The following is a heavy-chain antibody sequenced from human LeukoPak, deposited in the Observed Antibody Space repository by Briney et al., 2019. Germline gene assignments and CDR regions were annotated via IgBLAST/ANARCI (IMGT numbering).Heavy chain of an antibody. D-gene: IGHD1-26*01. CDR3: ARISGSYYDY. Sequence: SETLPLTCTVSGGSISSGGYYWSWIRQHPGKGLEWIGYIYYSGSTYYNPSLKSRVTISVDTSKNQFSLKLSSVTAADTAVYYCARISGSYYDYWGQGTLVTVSS. V-gene: IGHV4-31*03. CDR2: IYYSGST. J-gene: IGHJ4*02. CDR1: GGSISSGGYY.